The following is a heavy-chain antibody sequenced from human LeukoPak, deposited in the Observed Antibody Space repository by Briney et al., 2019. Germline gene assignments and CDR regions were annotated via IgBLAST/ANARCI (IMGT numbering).Heavy chain of an antibody. Sequence: PGRSLRLSCAASGFTFSSYGMHWVRQAPGKGLEWVAVIWYDGNNKYYADSVKGRFTISRDNSKNTLYLQMNSLRAEDTAVYYCAKDWGYTTMVSYYFDYWGQGTLVTVSS. D-gene: IGHD5-18*01. V-gene: IGHV3-33*06. CDR2: IWYDGNNK. J-gene: IGHJ4*02. CDR3: AKDWGYTTMVSYYFDY. CDR1: GFTFSSYG.